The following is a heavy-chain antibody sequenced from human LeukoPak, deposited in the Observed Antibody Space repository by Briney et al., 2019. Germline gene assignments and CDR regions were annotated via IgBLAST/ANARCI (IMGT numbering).Heavy chain of an antibody. Sequence: GGSLRLSCAASGFTFSSFSMNWVRKAPGKGREWVSSISSSSSYIYYADSVKGRFTISRDNAKNSLYLQMNSLRAEDTAVYYCARGGSSSPYYFDYWGQGTLVTVSS. J-gene: IGHJ4*02. V-gene: IGHV3-21*01. CDR2: ISSSSSYI. CDR3: ARGGSSSPYYFDY. D-gene: IGHD6-6*01. CDR1: GFTFSSFS.